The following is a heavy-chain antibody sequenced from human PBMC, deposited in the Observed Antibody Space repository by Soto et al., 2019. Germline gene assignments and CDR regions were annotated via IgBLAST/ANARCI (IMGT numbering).Heavy chain of an antibody. Sequence: PGGSLRLSCAASGFSFSTYAMTWVRQAPGKGLEWVSVVSGNGDTSYYAESVKDRFTISRDNSKNTSYLEMNSLRGDDTAVYYCAKVYGSGSRPYYYGMDVWGKGTMVTVAS. CDR3: AKVYGSGSRPYYYGMDV. J-gene: IGHJ6*04. CDR2: VSGNGDTS. D-gene: IGHD2-15*01. CDR1: GFSFSTYA. V-gene: IGHV3-23*01.